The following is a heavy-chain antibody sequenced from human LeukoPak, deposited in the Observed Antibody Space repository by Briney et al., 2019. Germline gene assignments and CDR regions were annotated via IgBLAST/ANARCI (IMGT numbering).Heavy chain of an antibody. V-gene: IGHV3-23*01. CDR1: GVTFSFSSYA. D-gene: IGHD3-16*02. CDR3: AKEGSIMITFGGVIAHWYFYL. CDR2: ISGSGGGT. Sequence: GGSLRLSCAASGVTFSFSSYAMSWVRQAPGKGLEWVSAISGSGGGTYFADSVKGRFTISRDNSKNTLYLQMNSLRAEDTAVYYCAKEGSIMITFGGVIAHWYFYLWGRGTLVTASS. J-gene: IGHJ2*01.